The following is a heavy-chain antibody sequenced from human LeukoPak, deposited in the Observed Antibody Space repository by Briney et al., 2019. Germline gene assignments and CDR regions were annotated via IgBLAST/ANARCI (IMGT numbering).Heavy chain of an antibody. D-gene: IGHD3-22*01. Sequence: PGGSLRLSCAASGFTFYNYAMSWVRQAPGQGLEWVARTRKKAKGYTTEYAASVKGRFTISRDDSKNSVDLQMNSLITEDTAVYYCARAQSDSSGYYYVGDYWGQGTLVTVSS. J-gene: IGHJ4*02. V-gene: IGHV3-72*01. CDR2: TRKKAKGYTT. CDR3: ARAQSDSSGYYYVGDY. CDR1: GFTFYNYA.